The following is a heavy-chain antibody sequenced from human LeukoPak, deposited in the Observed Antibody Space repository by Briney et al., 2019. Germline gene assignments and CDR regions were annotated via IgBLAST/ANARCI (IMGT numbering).Heavy chain of an antibody. CDR2: ISSSGSTI. CDR3: ARDKSAVYLATRHDAFDI. CDR1: EFTFSDYY. Sequence: GGSLRLSCAASEFTFSDYYMSWIRQAPGKGLEWVSYISSSGSTIYYADSVKGRFTISRDNAKNSLYLQMNSLRAEDTAVYYCARDKSAVYLATRHDAFDIWGQGTMVTVSS. D-gene: IGHD5-12*01. J-gene: IGHJ3*02. V-gene: IGHV3-11*01.